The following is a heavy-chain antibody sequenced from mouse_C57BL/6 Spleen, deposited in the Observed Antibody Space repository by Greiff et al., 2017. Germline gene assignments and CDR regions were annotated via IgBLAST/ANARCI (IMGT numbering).Heavy chain of an antibody. D-gene: IGHD1-1*01. CDR3: AKIAGYYGSRRGYFDV. CDR1: GFSLTTSNMG. CDR2: LWWNDDK. Sequence: QVTLQVSGPGILQPSQTLSLSCSFSGFSLTTSNMGIGWIRQPSGKGLEWLALLWWNDDKYYNTSLKSRPTISKDTSNNLVFLKITSVDTADTATYYCAKIAGYYGSRRGYFDVWGTGTTVTVSS. J-gene: IGHJ1*03. V-gene: IGHV8-5*01.